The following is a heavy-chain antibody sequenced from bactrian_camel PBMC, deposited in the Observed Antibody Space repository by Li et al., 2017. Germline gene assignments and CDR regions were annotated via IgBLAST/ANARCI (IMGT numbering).Heavy chain of an antibody. J-gene: IGHJ4*01. CDR3: SADSREWLLIPRYDW. Sequence: QLVESGGGSAQAGGSLRVSCSASRNSKRRHCMGWFRQPIGQEREGVAAIYTGGGSTRYADSVKGRFTISQDNAKNTLYLQMDNLRPTDTAMYYCSADSREWLLIPRYDWWGQGTQVTIS. D-gene: IGHD2*01. CDR2: IYTGGGST. V-gene: IGHV3S28*01. CDR1: RNSKRRHC.